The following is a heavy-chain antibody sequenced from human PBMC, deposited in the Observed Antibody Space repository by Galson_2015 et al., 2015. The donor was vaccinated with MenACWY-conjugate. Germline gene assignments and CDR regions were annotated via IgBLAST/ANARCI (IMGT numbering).Heavy chain of an antibody. CDR3: ARSGNVGGYDYSEGYFDY. CDR1: GGSISSSSYY. CDR2: IYYSGST. D-gene: IGHD5-12*01. Sequence: SETLSLTCTVSGGSISSSSYYWGWIRQPPGKGLEWIGSIYYSGSTYYNPSLKSRVTISVDTSKNQFPLKLSSVTAADTAVYYCARSGNVGGYDYSEGYFDYWGQGTLVTVTS. J-gene: IGHJ4*02. V-gene: IGHV4-39*06.